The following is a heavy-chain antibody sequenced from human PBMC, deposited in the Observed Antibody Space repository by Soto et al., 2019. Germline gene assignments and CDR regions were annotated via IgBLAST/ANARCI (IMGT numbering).Heavy chain of an antibody. Sequence: KPSETLSLTCTVSGGSVSSSTYYWTWIRQPPGKGLEWIGHAYYSGSNKYNPSLKSRVTISLDTSKNQFSLKLTSVTAADTAVYYCARDGGYGSGSYYFEYWGRGTLVTVSS. CDR3: ARDGGYGSGSYYFEY. D-gene: IGHD3-10*01. CDR2: AYYSGSN. CDR1: GGSVSSSTYY. V-gene: IGHV4-61*01. J-gene: IGHJ4*02.